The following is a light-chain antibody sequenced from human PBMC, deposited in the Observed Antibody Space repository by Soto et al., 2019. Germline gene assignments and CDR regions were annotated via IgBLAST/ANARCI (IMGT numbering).Light chain of an antibody. Sequence: EIVMTQSPATLSVSPGERATLSCRASQSVSSNLAWYQQKPGQAPRLLIYGASTRATGIPARFSGSGSGTEFTLTIRSRQSEDFALYYFQQYNTLPLAFGQGTQVAIK. CDR3: QQYNTLPLA. V-gene: IGKV3-15*01. CDR1: QSVSSN. CDR2: GAS. J-gene: IGKJ1*01.